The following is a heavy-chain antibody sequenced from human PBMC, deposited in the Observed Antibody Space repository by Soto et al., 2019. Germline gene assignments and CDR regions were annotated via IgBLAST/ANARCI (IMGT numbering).Heavy chain of an antibody. Sequence: PGGSLRLSCTASGFTFGDYAMSWFRQAPGEGLEWVGFIKNKAYGGTTDYAASVKGRFTISRDDSKSIAYLQMNSLKMEDTAMYYCTRDSGCGGDCYENYFAYWGQGTLVTVSS. CDR1: GFTFGDYA. CDR2: IKNKAYGGTT. J-gene: IGHJ4*02. D-gene: IGHD2-21*02. CDR3: TRDSGCGGDCYENYFAY. V-gene: IGHV3-49*03.